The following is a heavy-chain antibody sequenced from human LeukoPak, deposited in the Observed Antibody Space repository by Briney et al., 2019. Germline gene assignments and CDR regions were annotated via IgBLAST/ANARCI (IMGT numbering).Heavy chain of an antibody. Sequence: SETLSLSCTVSGDSIKNSNYFWAWIRQTPGKGLEWIGHIYYSGNTFYSPSLRSRVSISLHTAENQFSLRLNSVTAADTAVYYCARAVVRIFGVDPLYFDYWGQGTPVTVSS. D-gene: IGHD3-3*01. CDR1: GDSIKNSNYF. CDR2: IYYSGNT. V-gene: IGHV4-39*07. J-gene: IGHJ4*02. CDR3: ARAVVRIFGVDPLYFDY.